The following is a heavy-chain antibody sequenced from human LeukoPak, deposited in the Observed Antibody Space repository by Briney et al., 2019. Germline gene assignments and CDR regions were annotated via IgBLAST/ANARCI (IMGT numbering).Heavy chain of an antibody. Sequence: GGSLRLSCAASGFTFSSDAMNWVRQAPGKGLEWVSLISGSGGTIHYADSVKGRFTISRDNSKNTLYLQMNSLRAEDTAVYYCAKDRRGAVVTSFDYWGQGTLVTVSS. V-gene: IGHV3-23*01. J-gene: IGHJ4*02. CDR1: GFTFSSDA. D-gene: IGHD4-23*01. CDR2: ISGSGGTI. CDR3: AKDRRGAVVTSFDY.